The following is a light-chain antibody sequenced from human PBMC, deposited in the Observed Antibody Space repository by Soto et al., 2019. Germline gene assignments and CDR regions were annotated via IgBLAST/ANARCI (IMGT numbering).Light chain of an antibody. CDR3: CSYAGGYTLVV. Sequence: QSALTQPRSVSGSPGQSVTISCTGSSSDVGGYNYVSCYQQHPGKAPKLIIYDVVKRPSGVPDSFSGSKSGNTASLTISGLQADDEADYYCCSYAGGYTLVVFGGGTKVTVL. CDR1: SSDVGGYNY. CDR2: DVV. J-gene: IGLJ2*01. V-gene: IGLV2-11*01.